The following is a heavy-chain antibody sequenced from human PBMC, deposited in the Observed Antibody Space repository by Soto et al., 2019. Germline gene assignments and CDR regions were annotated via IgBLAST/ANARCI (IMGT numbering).Heavy chain of an antibody. Sequence: QVQLVESGGGVVQPGRSLRLSCAASGFTFSSYAMHWVRQAPGKGLEWVAVISYHGSNKYYADSVKGRFTISRDNSKNTLYLQMNSLRAEDTAVYYCWVGATPRDAFDIWGQGTMVTVSS. CDR2: ISYHGSNK. CDR3: WVGATPRDAFDI. J-gene: IGHJ3*02. V-gene: IGHV3-30-3*01. CDR1: GFTFSSYA. D-gene: IGHD1-26*01.